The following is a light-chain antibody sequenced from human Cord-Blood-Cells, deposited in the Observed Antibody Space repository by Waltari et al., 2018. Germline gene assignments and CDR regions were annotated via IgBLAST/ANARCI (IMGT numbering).Light chain of an antibody. J-gene: IGKJ3*01. CDR2: AAS. V-gene: IGKV1-39*01. Sequence: DIQMTQSPSSLSASVGDRVTLTCRAHQSISSHLNWYQQKPGKAPQLLIYAASSLQSGVPSRFSGSGSGTDVTLTISSLQPEDFATYYCQQSYSTPFTFGPGTKVDIK. CDR3: QQSYSTPFT. CDR1: QSISSH.